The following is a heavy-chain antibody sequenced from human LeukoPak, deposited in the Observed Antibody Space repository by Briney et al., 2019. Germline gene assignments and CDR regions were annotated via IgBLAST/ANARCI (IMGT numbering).Heavy chain of an antibody. J-gene: IGHJ4*02. CDR2: MHYSGTA. Sequence: SEALSLTCSVSGGSISSGTSYWSWIRQHPGEGLEWLGYMHYSGTAYYNPSLKSRVTISVDTSKNQFSLKLSSVTAADTAVYYCARYNSPSGDFDYWGQGTLVTVSS. D-gene: IGHD6-13*01. CDR1: GGSISSGTSY. V-gene: IGHV4-39*01. CDR3: ARYNSPSGDFDY.